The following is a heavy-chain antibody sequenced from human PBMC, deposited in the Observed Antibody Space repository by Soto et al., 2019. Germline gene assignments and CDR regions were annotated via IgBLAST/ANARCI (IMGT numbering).Heavy chain of an antibody. J-gene: IGHJ4*02. CDR2: IFNSGST. CDR3: ASDWGRLFAY. V-gene: IGHV4-59*01. Sequence: PSETLSLTCTVSGGSIETDYWSWIRQPPGKGLEWIGYIFNSGSTNYNPSLESRVTLSVDTAKNQFSLKLSSVTAADTAVYYCASDWGRLFAYRGQGTLVTGS. D-gene: IGHD7-27*01. CDR1: GGSIETDY.